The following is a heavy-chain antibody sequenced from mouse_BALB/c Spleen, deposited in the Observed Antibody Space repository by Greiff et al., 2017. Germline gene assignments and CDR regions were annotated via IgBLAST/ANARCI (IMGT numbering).Heavy chain of an antibody. CDR2: IDPSDSYT. D-gene: IGHD2-10*02. CDR1: GYTFTSYW. CDR3: TRRGYGNYFDY. J-gene: IGHJ2*01. V-gene: IGHV1S127*01. Sequence: VQLQQPGAELVKPGASVKMSCKASGYTFTSYWMHWVKQRPGQGLEWIGVIDPSDSYTSYNQKFKGKATLTVDTSSSTAYMQLSSLTSEDSAVYYCTRRGYGNYFDYWGQGTTLTVSS.